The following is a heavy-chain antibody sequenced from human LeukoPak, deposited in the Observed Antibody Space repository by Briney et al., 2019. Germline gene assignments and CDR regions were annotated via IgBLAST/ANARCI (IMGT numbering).Heavy chain of an antibody. V-gene: IGHV3-23*01. CDR1: GFTFSSYA. D-gene: IGHD3-22*01. CDR3: ASGDYYDSSGPFDY. J-gene: IGHJ4*02. Sequence: GGSLRLSCAASGFTFSSYAMSWVRQAPGKGLEWVSAISGSGGSTYYADSAKGRFTISRDNAKNSLYLQMNSLRAEDTAVYYCASGDYYDSSGPFDYWGQGTLVTVSS. CDR2: ISGSGGST.